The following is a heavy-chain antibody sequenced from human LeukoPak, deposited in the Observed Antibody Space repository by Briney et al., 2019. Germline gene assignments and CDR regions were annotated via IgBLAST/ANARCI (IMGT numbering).Heavy chain of an antibody. CDR2: ISGSGGST. V-gene: IGHV3-23*01. CDR3: AKDLGSSGRYWIGNYYYGMDV. CDR1: GFTFSSYA. D-gene: IGHD6-19*01. J-gene: IGHJ6*02. Sequence: PGGSLRLSCAASGFTFSSYAMSWVRQAPGKGLEWVSAISGSGGSTYYADSVKGRFTISRDNSKNTLYLQMNSLRAEDTAVYYCAKDLGSSGRYWIGNYYYGMDVWGQGTTVTVSS.